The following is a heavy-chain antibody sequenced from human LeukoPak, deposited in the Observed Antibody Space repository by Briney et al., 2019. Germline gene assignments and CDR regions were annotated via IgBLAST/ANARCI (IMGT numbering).Heavy chain of an antibody. J-gene: IGHJ4*02. CDR1: GGSFSGYY. CDR3: ARSRPSDILSCYFTPFDD. D-gene: IGHD3-9*01. Sequence: PSETLSLTCAVYGGSFSGYYWSWIRQPPGKGLEWIGEINHSGSTNYNPSLKSRVTISVDTSKNQFSLKLSSVTAADTAVYYCARSRPSDILSCYFTPFDDWGQGTLVTVSS. CDR2: INHSGST. V-gene: IGHV4-34*01.